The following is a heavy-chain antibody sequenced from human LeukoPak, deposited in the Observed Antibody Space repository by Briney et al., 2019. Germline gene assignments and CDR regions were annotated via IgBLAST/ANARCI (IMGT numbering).Heavy chain of an antibody. J-gene: IGHJ4*02. Sequence: PSETLSLTCAVYGGSFSGYYWSWIRQPAGKGLEWIGRIYTSGSTNYNPSLKSRVTMSVDTSKNQFSLKLSSVTAADTAVYYCAREIGILFDYWGQGTLVTVSS. D-gene: IGHD1-14*01. CDR3: AREIGILFDY. CDR1: GGSFSGYY. V-gene: IGHV4-4*07. CDR2: IYTSGST.